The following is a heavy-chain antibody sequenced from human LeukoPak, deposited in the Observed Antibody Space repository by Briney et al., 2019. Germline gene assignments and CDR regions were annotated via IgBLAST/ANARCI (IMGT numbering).Heavy chain of an antibody. Sequence: SQTLSLTCAVSGGSISSGGYSWSWIRQPPGKGLEWIGYIYHSGSTYYNPSLKSRVTISVDRSKSQFSLKLSSVTAADTAVYYCATMVRGVDAFDIWGQGTMVTVSS. D-gene: IGHD3-10*01. V-gene: IGHV4-30-2*01. CDR2: IYHSGST. CDR3: ATMVRGVDAFDI. J-gene: IGHJ3*02. CDR1: GGSISSGGYS.